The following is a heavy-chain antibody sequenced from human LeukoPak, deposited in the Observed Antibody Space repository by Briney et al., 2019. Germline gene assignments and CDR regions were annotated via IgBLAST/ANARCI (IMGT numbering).Heavy chain of an antibody. CDR2: ISTSSSTI. CDR3: ARVPSGYTLGYGYYYYYMDD. CDR1: GFTFSDYT. J-gene: IGHJ6*03. Sequence: GGSLRLSCAVSGFTFSDYTMTWVRQAPGKGLEWVSYISTSSSTIYYADSVKGRFTISRDNTKNALYLQMNSLRAEDTAVYYCARVPSGYTLGYGYYYYYMDDWGKGTTVTVSS. V-gene: IGHV3-48*04. D-gene: IGHD5-18*01.